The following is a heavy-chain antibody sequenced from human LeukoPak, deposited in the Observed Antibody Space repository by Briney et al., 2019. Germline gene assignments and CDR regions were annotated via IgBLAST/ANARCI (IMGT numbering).Heavy chain of an antibody. CDR3: ARDYDWAFDF. V-gene: IGHV3-48*02. CDR2: INHDGEAI. CDR1: GFPFSSYV. D-gene: IGHD3-9*01. J-gene: IGHJ4*02. Sequence: GGSLRLSCAASGFPFSSYVLSWVRQAPGKGLGWIAYINHDGEAIYYPDFVKGRFIISRDNVENSVSLQMNDLRDEDTAIYFCARDYDWAFDFWGQGTRVTVSS.